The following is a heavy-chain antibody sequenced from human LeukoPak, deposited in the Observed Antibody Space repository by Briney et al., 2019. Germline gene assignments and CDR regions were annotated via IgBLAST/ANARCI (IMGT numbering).Heavy chain of an antibody. CDR2: ISGSGGST. V-gene: IGHV3-23*01. J-gene: IGHJ4*02. CDR1: GFTFSSYA. Sequence: PGRSLRLSCAASGFTFSSYAMSWVRQAPGKGLEWVSAISGSGGSTYYADSVKGRFTISRDNSKNTLYLQMNSLRAEDTAVYYCAKGVYSYGYVDYWGQGTLVTASS. D-gene: IGHD5-18*01. CDR3: AKGVYSYGYVDY.